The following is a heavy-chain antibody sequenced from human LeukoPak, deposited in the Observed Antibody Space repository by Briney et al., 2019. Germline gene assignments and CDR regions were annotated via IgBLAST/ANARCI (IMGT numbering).Heavy chain of an antibody. CDR2: IIPIFGTA. CDR3: ARVQYYCDSSGYYLNWFDP. D-gene: IGHD3-22*01. V-gene: IGHV1-69*05. Sequence: GASVKVSCKASGGTFSSYAISWVRQAPGQGLEWMGGIIPIFGTANYAQKFQGRVTITTDESTTTAYMELSNLRSEDTAVYYCARVQYYCDSSGYYLNWFDPWGQGTLVTVSS. CDR1: GGTFSSYA. J-gene: IGHJ5*02.